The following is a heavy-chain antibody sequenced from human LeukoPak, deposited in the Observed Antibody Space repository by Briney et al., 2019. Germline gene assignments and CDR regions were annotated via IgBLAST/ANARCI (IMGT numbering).Heavy chain of an antibody. CDR1: GGSISSGSYY. CDR3: ARWYYDFWSGLTYFDY. CDR2: IYTSGST. Sequence: PSETLSLTCTVSGGSISSGSYYWSWIRQPAGKGLEWIGRIYTSGSTNYNPSLKSRVTISVDTSKNQFPLKLSSVTAADTAVYYCARWYYDFWSGLTYFDYWGQGTLVTVSS. V-gene: IGHV4-61*02. J-gene: IGHJ4*02. D-gene: IGHD3-3*01.